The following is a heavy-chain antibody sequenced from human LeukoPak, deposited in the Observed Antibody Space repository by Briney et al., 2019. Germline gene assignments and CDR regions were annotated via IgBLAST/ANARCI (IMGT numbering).Heavy chain of an antibody. CDR2: ISAYNGNT. Sequence: PRASVKVSCKASAYTFTNYGITWVRQAPGQGLEWMGWISAYNGNTNYAQKPQGRVTMTTDTSTSTAYMELRSLRSDDTAVYYCATDSHFDWSLLGGTQYYYYGMDVWGQGTTVTVSS. D-gene: IGHD3-9*01. CDR1: AYTFTNYG. J-gene: IGHJ6*02. CDR3: ATDSHFDWSLLGGTQYYYYGMDV. V-gene: IGHV1-18*01.